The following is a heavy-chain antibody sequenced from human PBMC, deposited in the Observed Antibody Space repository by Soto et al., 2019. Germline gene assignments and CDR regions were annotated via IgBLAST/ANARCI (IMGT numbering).Heavy chain of an antibody. J-gene: IGHJ4*02. CDR2: ISYGGDNK. CDR1: GFIFSDYA. CDR3: AKARHSTSWYGLEADF. V-gene: IGHV3-30*09. D-gene: IGHD6-13*01. Sequence: QVQLVESGGGVVQPGRSLRLSCAASGFIFSDYAMHWVRQAPGKGLEWVAVISYGGDNKYYADSVRGRFAISIDNLKNTLDLQMNSLNPEDTAMYHCAKARHSTSWYGLEADFWGQGTLGTVSS.